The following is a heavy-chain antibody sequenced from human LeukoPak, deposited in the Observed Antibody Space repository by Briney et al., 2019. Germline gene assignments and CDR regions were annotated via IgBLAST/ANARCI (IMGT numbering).Heavy chain of an antibody. CDR3: VRDLGGRSGH. Sequence: GGSLRLSCAASGFTFSSNWMHWVRQAPGKGLVWVSRINEDGSTTNYADSVKDRSTIFRDNAKNTLYLQMNSLRAEDTAVYYCVRDLGGRSGHWGQGTLVTVSS. J-gene: IGHJ4*02. CDR2: INEDGSTT. D-gene: IGHD1-26*01. CDR1: GFTFSSNW. V-gene: IGHV3-74*01.